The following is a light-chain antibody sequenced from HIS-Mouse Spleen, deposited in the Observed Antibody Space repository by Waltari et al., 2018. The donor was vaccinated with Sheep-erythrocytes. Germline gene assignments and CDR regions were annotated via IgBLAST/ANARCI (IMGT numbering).Light chain of an antibody. CDR1: QSVSSSY. CDR3: QQYGSSPRYT. Sequence: EIVLTQSPGTLSLSPGERATLSCRASQSVSSSYLAWYQHKPGQAPRLLIYGASSRANGIPDRFSGSVSGTDVTLTISRLEPEDFAVYYCQQYGSSPRYTFGQGTKLEIK. J-gene: IGKJ2*01. CDR2: GAS. V-gene: IGKV3-20*01.